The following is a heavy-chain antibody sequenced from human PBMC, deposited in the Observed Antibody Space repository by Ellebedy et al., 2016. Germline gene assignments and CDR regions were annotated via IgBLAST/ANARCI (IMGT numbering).Heavy chain of an antibody. Sequence: GESLKISXAASGFTFSSFSMSWVRQAPGKGLEWVSYISGGGGITYYADSVKGRFTISRDNSKNTLYLQMSSLRADDTAVYYCARAEGYFETRGYWEDYWGQGTLVTVSA. CDR3: ARAEGYFETRGYWEDY. CDR2: ISGGGGIT. V-gene: IGHV3-23*01. J-gene: IGHJ4*02. CDR1: GFTFSSFS. D-gene: IGHD3-22*01.